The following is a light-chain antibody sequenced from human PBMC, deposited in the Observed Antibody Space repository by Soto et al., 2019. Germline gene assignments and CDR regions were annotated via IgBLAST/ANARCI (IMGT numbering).Light chain of an antibody. V-gene: IGLV2-14*03. CDR2: EVF. CDR3: CSSKATSNFV. J-gene: IGLJ2*01. Sequence: QSALTQPASVSGSPGQSITISCTGTSSDVGGYDYVSWYQQHPGKVPKLMIYEVFRRPSGISDRFSGSKSGNTASLTISGGQAEDEADDYCCSSKATSNFVFGGGTKVTVL. CDR1: SSDVGGYDY.